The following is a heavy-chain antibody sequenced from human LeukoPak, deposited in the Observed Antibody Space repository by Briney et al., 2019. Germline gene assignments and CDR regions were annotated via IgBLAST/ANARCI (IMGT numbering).Heavy chain of an antibody. J-gene: IGHJ1*01. CDR2: INPNSGGT. CDR3: ARTGYSSSWYDAEYFHH. Sequence: ASVKVSCKASGYTFTGYYMHWVRQAPGQGLEWMGWINPNSGGTNYAQKFQGRVTMTRDTSISTAYMELSRLRSDDTAVYYCARTGYSSSWYDAEYFHHWGQGTLVAVSS. V-gene: IGHV1-2*02. D-gene: IGHD6-13*01. CDR1: GYTFTGYY.